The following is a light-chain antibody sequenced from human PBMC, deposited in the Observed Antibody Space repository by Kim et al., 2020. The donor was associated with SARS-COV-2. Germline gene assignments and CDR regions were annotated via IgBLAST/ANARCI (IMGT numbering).Light chain of an antibody. V-gene: IGLV2-11*01. CDR3: CSFAGRYTYV. J-gene: IGLJ1*01. CDR2: DVN. Sequence: QSALTQPRSVSGSPGQSVTISCTGTSSDVGGYKFVSWYQQHPGKAPKLLIFDVNKRPSGVADRFSGSKSGNTASLTISRLQAEDEADYYCCSFAGRYTYVFGTGTKVTVL. CDR1: SSDVGGYKF.